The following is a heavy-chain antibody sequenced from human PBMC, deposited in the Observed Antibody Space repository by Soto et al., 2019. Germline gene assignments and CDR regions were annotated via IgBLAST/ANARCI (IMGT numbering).Heavy chain of an antibody. CDR3: TRRNILMFMVRGMDV. V-gene: IGHV3-49*03. CDR1: GFTFGDYA. CDR2: IRSKAYGGTT. D-gene: IGHD3-10*01. J-gene: IGHJ6*04. Sequence: GGSLRLSCTASGFTFGDYAMSWFRQAPGKGLEWVGFIRSKAYGGTTEYAASVKGRFTISRDDSKSIAYLQMNSLKTEDTAVYYCTRRNILMFMVRGMDVWGKGTTVTVSS.